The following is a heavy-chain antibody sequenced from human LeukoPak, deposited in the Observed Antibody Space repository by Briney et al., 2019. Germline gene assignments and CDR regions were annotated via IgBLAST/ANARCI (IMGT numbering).Heavy chain of an antibody. Sequence: GGSLRLSCAASGFTFSTYVMTWVRRAPGKGLEWVSSISAGGSFTYYADAVKGRFTISRDNSMNTLYLQMDSLRAEDTAVYHCAKVITTIGVVEASKKYYYMDVWGKGTTVTVSS. CDR2: ISAGGSFT. J-gene: IGHJ6*03. V-gene: IGHV3-23*01. CDR1: GFTFSTYV. CDR3: AKVITTIGVVEASKKYYYMDV. D-gene: IGHD3-3*01.